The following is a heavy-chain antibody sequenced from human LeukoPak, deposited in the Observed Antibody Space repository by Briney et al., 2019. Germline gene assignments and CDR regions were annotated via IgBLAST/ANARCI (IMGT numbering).Heavy chain of an antibody. Sequence: PGGSLRLSCVVSGFTFSDYWMTWVRQAPGKGREWLASIKPDGSEAYYVDSVKGRFTISRDNAKNSLYLQMNSLRAEGTAVYFCARVSNYIFDIWGQGTMVIVSS. V-gene: IGHV3-7*01. CDR1: GFTFSDYW. D-gene: IGHD5-24*01. CDR2: IKPDGSEA. J-gene: IGHJ3*02. CDR3: ARVSNYIFDI.